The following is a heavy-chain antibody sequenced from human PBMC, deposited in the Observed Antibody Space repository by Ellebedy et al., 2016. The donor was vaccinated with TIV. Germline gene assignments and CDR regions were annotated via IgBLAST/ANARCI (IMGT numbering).Heavy chain of an antibody. CDR1: GFTFSSYN. CDR2: ISSSPSNT. J-gene: IGHJ4*02. Sequence: GESLKISCAASGFTFSSYNMNWVRQAPGKGLEWVSYISSSPSNTYYADSVRGRFTISRDNAKNSLYLQMNSLRAEDTAVYYCATVRGLYGGNPLWGQGTLVTVSS. D-gene: IGHD4-23*01. V-gene: IGHV3-48*01. CDR3: ATVRGLYGGNPL.